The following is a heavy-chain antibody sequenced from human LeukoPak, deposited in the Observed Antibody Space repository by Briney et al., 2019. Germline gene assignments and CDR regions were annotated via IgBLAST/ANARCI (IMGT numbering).Heavy chain of an antibody. Sequence: GGSLRLSCAASGFTFSSYAMSWVRQAPGKGLEWVSAISGSGGSTYYADSVKGRFTISRDNSKNTLYLQMNSLRAEDTAVYYCAKAVTYDSSGYYYVPFDYWGQGTLVTVSS. CDR3: AKAVTYDSSGYYYVPFDY. D-gene: IGHD3-22*01. J-gene: IGHJ4*02. CDR2: ISGSGGST. V-gene: IGHV3-23*01. CDR1: GFTFSSYA.